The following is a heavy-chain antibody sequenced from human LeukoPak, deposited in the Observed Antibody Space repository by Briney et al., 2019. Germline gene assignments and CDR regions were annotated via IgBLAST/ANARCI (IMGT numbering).Heavy chain of an antibody. J-gene: IGHJ1*01. V-gene: IGHV3-74*01. CDR3: ARAPSEIGGYYPEYFRH. CDR1: GITLSSYW. D-gene: IGHD3-22*01. CDR2: IKSDGRT. Sequence: SGGSLRLSCAASGITLSSYWMHWVRQAPGKGQVWVSRIKSDGRTNYADSVKGRFTISRDNAKNTVSLQMNSLRAEDTGVYYCARAPSEIGGYYPEYFRHWGQGTLVIVSS.